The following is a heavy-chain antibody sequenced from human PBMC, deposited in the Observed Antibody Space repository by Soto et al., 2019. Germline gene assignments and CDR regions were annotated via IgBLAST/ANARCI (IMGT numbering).Heavy chain of an antibody. V-gene: IGHV4-34*01. D-gene: IGHD3-3*01. J-gene: IGHJ6*02. CDR3: ARGGFGAMYYYYYYGMDV. CDR2: INHSGSA. CDR1: GGSFSGYY. Sequence: SETLSLTCAVYGGSFSGYYYSWIRQPPGKGLEWIGEINHSGSANYNPSLKSRVTISVDTSKNQFSLKLSSVTAADTAVYYCARGGFGAMYYYYYYGMDVWGQGTTVTVSS.